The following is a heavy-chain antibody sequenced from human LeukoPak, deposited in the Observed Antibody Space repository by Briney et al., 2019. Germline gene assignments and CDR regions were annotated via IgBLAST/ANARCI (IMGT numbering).Heavy chain of an antibody. CDR3: ARGRNWQTFYHYYMDV. Sequence: SETLSLTCGVSGGSFSGHYWTWLRQTPGKGLEWMGEINHGGVANYNPSLKSRVSISIDTSTNEISLNMSSVTAADTGIYYCARGRNWQTFYHYYMDVWGKGATVTVS. CDR2: INHGGVA. V-gene: IGHV4-34*01. J-gene: IGHJ6*03. CDR1: GGSFSGHY. D-gene: IGHD1-14*01.